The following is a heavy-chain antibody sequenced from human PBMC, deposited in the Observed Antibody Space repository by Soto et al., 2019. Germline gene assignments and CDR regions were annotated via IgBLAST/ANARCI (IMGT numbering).Heavy chain of an antibody. J-gene: IGHJ6*02. CDR3: TTGSVAGV. V-gene: IGHV3-15*07. D-gene: IGHD2-15*01. Sequence: EVQLVESGGGLVKPGGSLRLSCAASGFSFSNAGVNWVRQAPGKGLEWVGRIKRKIDGEATDYAGPVKGRFTVFRDDSKSALYLQMNSLKGDDTAVYYCTTGSVAGVWGQGTTVTVS. CDR1: GFSFSNAG. CDR2: IKRKIDGEAT.